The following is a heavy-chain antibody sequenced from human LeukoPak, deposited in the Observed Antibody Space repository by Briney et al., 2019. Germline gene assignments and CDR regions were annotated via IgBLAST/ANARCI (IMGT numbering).Heavy chain of an antibody. CDR3: AREIVEYYDSSGYDY. Sequence: SETLSLTCTVSGGSISSSSYYWGWIRQPPGKGLEWIGSIYYSGSTYYNPSLKSRVTISVDTSKNQFSLKLSSVTAADTAVYYCAREIVEYYDSSGYDYWGQGTLVTVSS. V-gene: IGHV4-39*07. D-gene: IGHD3-22*01. J-gene: IGHJ4*02. CDR2: IYYSGST. CDR1: GGSISSSSYY.